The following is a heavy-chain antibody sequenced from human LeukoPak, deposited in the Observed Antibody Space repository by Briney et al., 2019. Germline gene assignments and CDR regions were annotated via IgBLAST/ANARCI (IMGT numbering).Heavy chain of an antibody. J-gene: IGHJ6*03. V-gene: IGHV3-30*03. Sequence: QPGGSLRLSCAASGFTFSSYGMHWVRQAPGKGLEWVAVISYDGSNKYYADSVKGRFTISRDNSKNTLYLQMNSLRAEDTAVYYCARQPPYSSSWSYYYYYMDVWGKGTTVTISS. D-gene: IGHD6-13*01. CDR3: ARQPPYSSSWSYYYYYMDV. CDR1: GFTFSSYG. CDR2: ISYDGSNK.